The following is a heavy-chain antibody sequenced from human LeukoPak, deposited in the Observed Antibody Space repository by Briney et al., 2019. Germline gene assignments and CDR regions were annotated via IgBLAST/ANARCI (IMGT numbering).Heavy chain of an antibody. J-gene: IGHJ5*02. CDR2: ISWDSGSI. V-gene: IGHV3-9*01. D-gene: IGHD2-2*02. CDR3: AKALNGGYRWFDP. Sequence: GGSLRLSCAASGFTFDDYAMHWVRQVPGKGLEWVSGISWDSGSIAYADSVKGRFTISRDNAENSLYLQMNSLRAEDTAVYYCAKALNGGYRWFDPWGQGTLVTVSS. CDR1: GFTFDDYA.